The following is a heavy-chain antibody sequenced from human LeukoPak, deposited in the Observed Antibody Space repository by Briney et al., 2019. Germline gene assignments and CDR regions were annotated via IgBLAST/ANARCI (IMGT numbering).Heavy chain of an antibody. Sequence: SETLSLTCTVSGGSIISSDYHWGWVRQPPGKGLEWFGSISYSGGTAYNPSLRSRVTISVDTSKNQFSLKVNSVTAADTAVYYCAREVEYYDSSGYRPHAFDIWGQGTLVTVSS. CDR1: GGSIISSDYH. CDR2: ISYSGGT. CDR3: AREVEYYDSSGYRPHAFDI. V-gene: IGHV4-39*02. D-gene: IGHD3-22*01. J-gene: IGHJ3*02.